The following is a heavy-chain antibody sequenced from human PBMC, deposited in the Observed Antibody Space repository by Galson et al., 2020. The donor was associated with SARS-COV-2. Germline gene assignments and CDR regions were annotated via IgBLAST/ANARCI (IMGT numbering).Heavy chain of an antibody. J-gene: IGHJ3*02. Sequence: GESLKISCAASGFTFSSYSMNWVRQAPGKGLEWVSYISSSSSTIYYADSVKGRFTISRDNAKNSLYLQMNSLRAEDTAVYYCARESPGKDIVLVVAGLQGAFDIWGQGTMVTVSS. CDR3: ARESPGKDIVLVVAGLQGAFDI. CDR2: ISSSSSTI. V-gene: IGHV3-48*04. D-gene: IGHD2-15*01. CDR1: GFTFSSYS.